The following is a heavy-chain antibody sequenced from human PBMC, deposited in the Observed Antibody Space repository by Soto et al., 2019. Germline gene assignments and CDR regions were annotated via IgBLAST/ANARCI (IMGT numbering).Heavy chain of an antibody. CDR2: IYYSGST. CDR3: ARGRGYCSGGSCYSSSLDY. J-gene: IGHJ4*02. D-gene: IGHD2-15*01. CDR1: GGSVSSGSYY. Sequence: SETLSLTCTVSGGSVSSGSYYWNWIRQPPGKGLEWIGCIYYSGSTNYNPSLKSRVTISVDTSKNQFSLKLSSVTAADTAVYYCARGRGYCSGGSCYSSSLDYWGQGTLVTVSS. V-gene: IGHV4-61*01.